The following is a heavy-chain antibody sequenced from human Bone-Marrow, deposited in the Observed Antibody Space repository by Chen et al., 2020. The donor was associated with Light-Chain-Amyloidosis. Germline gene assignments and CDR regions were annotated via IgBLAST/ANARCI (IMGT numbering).Heavy chain of an antibody. Sequence: VQLVESGGGLVQPGGSLRLSCVGSGCTFSNYAMTWVRQAPGKGLELVSVPRGGDRPPYDAVSVRVRFTIYRDNSKNTLYLQMNILRAEDTAVYYCAKDRCTSISSSDLVYWGQGTLVTVSS. V-gene: IGHV3-23*04. D-gene: IGHD6-13*01. CDR3: AKDRCTSISSSDLVY. CDR2: PRGGDRPP. CDR1: GCTFSNYA. J-gene: IGHJ4*02.